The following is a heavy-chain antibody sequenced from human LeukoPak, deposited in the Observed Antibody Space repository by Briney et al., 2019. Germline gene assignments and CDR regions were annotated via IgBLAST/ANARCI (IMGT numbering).Heavy chain of an antibody. CDR2: IGSSDSTT. Sequence: GGSLRLSCVGSGFIFNIYEMNWVRQAPGKGLEWLSYIGSSDSTTHYADSVKGRFTISRDNAKNSLYLQMNSLRAEDTAVYYCAASLWFGIYPDYWGQGSLVTVSS. CDR1: GFIFNIYE. J-gene: IGHJ4*02. D-gene: IGHD3-10*01. CDR3: AASLWFGIYPDY. V-gene: IGHV3-48*03.